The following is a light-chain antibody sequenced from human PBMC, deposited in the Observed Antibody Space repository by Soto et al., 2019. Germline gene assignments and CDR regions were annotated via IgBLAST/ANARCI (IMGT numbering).Light chain of an antibody. CDR1: QSLAYSDGNIY. CDR2: KTS. CDR3: VEASLLPHA. Sequence: DVVLTQTPLPSPVTLGQPASISCKSSQSLAYSDGNIYLNWLQQRPGQPPRLLIYKTSNRFSGVPDRFSGSGTGTDFTLKISKVEAEDVGVYYCVEASLLPHAFGQGTKLEIK. J-gene: IGKJ1*01. V-gene: IGKV2-24*01.